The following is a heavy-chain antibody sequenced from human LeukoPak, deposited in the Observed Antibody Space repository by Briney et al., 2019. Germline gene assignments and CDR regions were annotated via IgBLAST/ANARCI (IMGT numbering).Heavy chain of an antibody. CDR2: INHSGST. D-gene: IGHD2-15*01. CDR1: GGSFSGYY. V-gene: IGHV4-34*01. J-gene: IGHJ6*02. Sequence: PSETLSLTCAVYGGSFSGYYWSWIRQPPGKGLEWIGEINHSGSTNYNPSLKSRVTISVDTSKNQFSLKLSSVTAADTAVYYCERGGSLARSGYYGMDVWGQGTTVTVSS. CDR3: ERGGSLARSGYYGMDV.